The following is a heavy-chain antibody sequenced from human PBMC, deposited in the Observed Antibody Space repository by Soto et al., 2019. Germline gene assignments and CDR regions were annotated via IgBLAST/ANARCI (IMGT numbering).Heavy chain of an antibody. CDR3: SGAESPDTAYFSLY. CDR2: IRNQSYQATT. Sequence: PGGSLRLSGRGSGFPVADLPINMVCQAPGKEVECVGRIRNQSYQATTEYGEAVRRRVTISRDTSNGIAYLQMNSLNIEASAVYYCSGAESPDTAYFSLYWGQGTLVTGTS. CDR1: GFPVADLP. J-gene: IGHJ4*02. V-gene: IGHV3-49*04. D-gene: IGHD2-15*01.